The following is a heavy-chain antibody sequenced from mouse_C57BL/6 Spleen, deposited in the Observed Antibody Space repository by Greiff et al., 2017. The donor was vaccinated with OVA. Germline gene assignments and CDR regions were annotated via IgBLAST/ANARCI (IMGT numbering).Heavy chain of an antibody. CDR1: GYTFTSYG. CDR3: ARGVERTMDY. D-gene: IGHD1-1*02. V-gene: IGHV1-81*01. J-gene: IGHJ4*01. CDR2: IYPRSGNT. Sequence: VQRVESGAELARPGASVKLSCTASGYTFTSYGISWVKQRTGQGLEWIGEIYPRSGNTYYNEKFKGKATLTADKSSSTAYMELRRLTSEDAAVSFCARGVERTMDYWGQGTSVTVSS.